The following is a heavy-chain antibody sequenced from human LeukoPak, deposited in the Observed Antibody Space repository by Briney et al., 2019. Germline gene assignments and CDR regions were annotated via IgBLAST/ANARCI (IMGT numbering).Heavy chain of an antibody. CDR3: ARDSFETDIDY. Sequence: GGSLRLSCAVSGITFRTYWMSWVRQAPGKGLEWVANIKEDGSEQYYVNSLKGRFTISRDNVKNSLYLQMNSLRVEDSAVYYCARDSFETDIDYWGQGTLVTVSS. V-gene: IGHV3-7*01. CDR2: IKEDGSEQ. D-gene: IGHD1-14*01. J-gene: IGHJ4*02. CDR1: GITFRTYW.